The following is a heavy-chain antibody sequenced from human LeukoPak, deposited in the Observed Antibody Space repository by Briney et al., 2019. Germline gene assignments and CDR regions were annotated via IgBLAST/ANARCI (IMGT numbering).Heavy chain of an antibody. CDR1: GDSISSYY. CDR3: ARGLGDY. J-gene: IGHJ4*02. CDR2: IYYSGST. V-gene: IGHV4-59*01. D-gene: IGHD3-3*01. Sequence: PSETLFLTCTVSGDSISSYYWSWIRQPPGKGLEWVGYIYYSGSTNYNPSLESRVTISVDTSKNQFSLKLSSVTAADTAVYYCARGLGDYWGQGTLVTVSS.